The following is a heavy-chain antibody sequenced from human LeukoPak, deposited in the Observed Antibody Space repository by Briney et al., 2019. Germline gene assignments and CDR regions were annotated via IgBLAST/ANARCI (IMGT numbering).Heavy chain of an antibody. CDR2: IIPIFGTA. J-gene: IGHJ4*02. D-gene: IGHD4-23*01. CDR1: GGTFSSYA. V-gene: IGHV1-69*01. CDR3: ARVVDDYGGNFDPPFDY. Sequence: GSSVKVSCKASGGTFSSYAISWVRQAPEQGLEWMGGIIPIFGTANYAQKFQGRVTITADESTSTAYMELSSLRSEDTAVYYCARVVDDYGGNFDPPFDYWGQGTLVTVSS.